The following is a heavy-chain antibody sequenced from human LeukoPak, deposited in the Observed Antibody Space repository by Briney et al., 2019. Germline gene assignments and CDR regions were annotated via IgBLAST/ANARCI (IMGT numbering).Heavy chain of an antibody. CDR1: GGTFSSYA. J-gene: IGHJ5*02. CDR2: INAGNGNT. D-gene: IGHD2/OR15-2a*01. Sequence: ASVKVSCKASGGTFSSYAISWVRQAPGQGLEWMGGINAGNGNTKYSQEFQGRVTITRDTSASTAYMELSSLRSEDMAVYYCARRNSRGYNWFDPWGQGTLVTVSS. CDR3: ARRNSRGYNWFDP. V-gene: IGHV1-3*03.